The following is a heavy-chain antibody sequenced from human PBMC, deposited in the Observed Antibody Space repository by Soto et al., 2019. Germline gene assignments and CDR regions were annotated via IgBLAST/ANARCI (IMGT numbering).Heavy chain of an antibody. V-gene: IGHV1-3*05. J-gene: IGHJ4*02. Sequence: QVQLVQSGAEEKKPGASVKVSCKASGYTFTSYAMPWVRKAPGQRLEWMGWINAGNGNTKYAQKFQGRVTITRDTSANAAYMELSSLRSEDTAVYYCARGGWERRVWGQGTLVTVSS. CDR1: GYTFTSYA. CDR2: INAGNGNT. D-gene: IGHD1-26*01. CDR3: ARGGWERRV.